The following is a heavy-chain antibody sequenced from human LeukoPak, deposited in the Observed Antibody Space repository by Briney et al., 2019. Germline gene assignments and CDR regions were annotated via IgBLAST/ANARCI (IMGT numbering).Heavy chain of an antibody. J-gene: IGHJ2*01. Sequence: PGGSLRLSCAASGFTFDDYAMHWVRQAPGKGLEWVSGISWNSGSIGYADSVKGRFTISRDNAKNSLYLQMNSLRAEDTALYYCAKDKEEAVVTATGWYFDLWGRGTLVTVSS. D-gene: IGHD2-21*02. CDR1: GFTFDDYA. CDR3: AKDKEEAVVTATGWYFDL. V-gene: IGHV3-9*01. CDR2: ISWNSGSI.